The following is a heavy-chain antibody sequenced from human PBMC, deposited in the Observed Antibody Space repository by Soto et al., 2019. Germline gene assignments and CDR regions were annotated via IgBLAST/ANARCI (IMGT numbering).Heavy chain of an antibody. V-gene: IGHV4-31*03. Sequence: QVQLQESGPGLVKPSQTLSLTCTVSGGSISSGGTGSYWTWIRQLPGKGLEGIGYIYYTGNTYYTPSLTRRLTISIHTSENQFSLTLTSVTAAHTAVYFFASGHDAYEVRSWGQGTLVTVSS. D-gene: IGHD5-12*01. J-gene: IGHJ4*02. CDR1: GGSISSGGTGSY. CDR3: ASGHDAYEVRS. CDR2: IYYTGNT.